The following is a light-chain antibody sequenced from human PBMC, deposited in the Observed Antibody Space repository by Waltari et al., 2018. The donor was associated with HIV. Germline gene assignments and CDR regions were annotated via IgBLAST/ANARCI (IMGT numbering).Light chain of an antibody. CDR1: QSVTSSY. CDR3: QQYGSSPT. J-gene: IGKJ1*01. Sequence: EIVLTQSPGTLSLSPGERATLSCRASQSVTSSYLAWYQQKAGQAPRLLIYGASSRATGIPDRFSGSGSGTDFTLTISRLESEDFAVYYCQQYGSSPTFGRGTKVEIK. CDR2: GAS. V-gene: IGKV3-20*01.